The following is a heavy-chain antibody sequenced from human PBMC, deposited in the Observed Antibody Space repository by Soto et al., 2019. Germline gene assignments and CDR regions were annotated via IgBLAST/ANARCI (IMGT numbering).Heavy chain of an antibody. CDR1: GFTFSSSG. D-gene: IGHD6-25*01. CDR2: IIYDGSKK. J-gene: IGHJ6*02. V-gene: IGHV3-30*03. Sequence: GGSLRLSCAASGFTFSSSGIHWVRQAPGKGLEWVAVIIYDGSKKEYADSVKGRFTVSRDNSKDTVYLQMNSLRPDDTAVYYCARDIEGVTAKHFFYYYAMDVWGQGTTVTVSS. CDR3: ARDIEGVTAKHFFYYYAMDV.